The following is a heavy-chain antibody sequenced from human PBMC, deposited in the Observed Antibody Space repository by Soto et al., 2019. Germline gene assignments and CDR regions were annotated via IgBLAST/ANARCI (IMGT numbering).Heavy chain of an antibody. CDR2: INYRGSA. V-gene: IGHV4-34*01. Sequence: SETLSLTCAVYGGSFSDHYWSWIRQPQGKGLEWIGSINYRGSANYNPSLQTRVTISLDKSKSQFSLKLNSVTAADSAVYFCARLEGLATISYYFDFWGPGALVTVSS. J-gene: IGHJ4*02. CDR1: GGSFSDHY. D-gene: IGHD3-9*01. CDR3: ARLEGLATISYYFDF.